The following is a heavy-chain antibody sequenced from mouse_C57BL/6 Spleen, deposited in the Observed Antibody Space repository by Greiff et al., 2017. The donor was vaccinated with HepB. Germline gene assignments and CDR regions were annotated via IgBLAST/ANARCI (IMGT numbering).Heavy chain of an antibody. J-gene: IGHJ2*01. D-gene: IGHD2-3*01. CDR2: IDPSDSYT. Sequence: QVQLQQPGAELVKPGASVKLSCKASGYTFTSYWMQWVNQRPGQGLEWIGEIDPSDSYTNYNQKFKGKATLTVDTAPSTAYMQLSSLTSEDSAVYYCARDGGDYWGQGTTLTVSS. CDR3: ARDGGDY. CDR1: GYTFTSYW. V-gene: IGHV1-50*01.